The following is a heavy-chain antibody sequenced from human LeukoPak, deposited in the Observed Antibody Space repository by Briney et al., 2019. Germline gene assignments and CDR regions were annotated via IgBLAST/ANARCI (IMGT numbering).Heavy chain of an antibody. CDR3: AVATIIWGHYYYMDV. J-gene: IGHJ6*03. CDR2: IIPIFSTA. CDR1: GGTFSSYA. Sequence: SVKVSCKASGGTFSSYAISWVRQAPGQGLEWMGGIIPIFSTANYAQKFQGRVTITTDESTSTAYMELSSLRSEDTAVYYCAVATIIWGHYYYMDVWGKGTTVTVSS. D-gene: IGHD5-12*01. V-gene: IGHV1-69*05.